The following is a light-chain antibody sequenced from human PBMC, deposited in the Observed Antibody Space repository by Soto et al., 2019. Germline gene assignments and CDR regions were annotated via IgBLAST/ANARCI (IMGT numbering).Light chain of an antibody. CDR1: QSISSY. V-gene: IGKV1-39*01. Sequence: DIPMTQSPSSLAASVGDRVTITCRASQSISSYLNWYQQKPGKAPKLLIYTASSLQTGVPSRFSGSGSGTDFTLTISSLQPEDFATNYCQESHSTPPATFGGGTKVEIK. CDR2: TAS. CDR3: QESHSTPPAT. J-gene: IGKJ4*01.